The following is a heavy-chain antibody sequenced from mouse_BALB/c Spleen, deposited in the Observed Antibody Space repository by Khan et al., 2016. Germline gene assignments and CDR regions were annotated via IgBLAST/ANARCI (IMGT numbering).Heavy chain of an antibody. CDR3: ATMIYYCNYAFAY. CDR2: ISSGGSYT. V-gene: IGHV5-9-1*01. CDR1: GFTFSSYA. J-gene: IGHJ3*01. D-gene: IGHD2-1*01. Sequence: EVELVESGGGLVKPGGSLKLSCAASGFTFSSYAMSWVRQTPEKRLEWVATISSGGSYTYYPDSVKGRFTISRDNAKNTLYLQMSSLRSEDTAMXYLATMIYYCNYAFAYWGQGTLVTVSA.